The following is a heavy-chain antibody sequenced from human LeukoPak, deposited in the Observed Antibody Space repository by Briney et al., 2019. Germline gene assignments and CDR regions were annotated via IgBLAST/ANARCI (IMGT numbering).Heavy chain of an antibody. CDR1: GFTVSSNY. V-gene: IGHV3-66*01. J-gene: IGHJ3*02. CDR3: ARAWFVAFDI. CDR2: IYSGGST. D-gene: IGHD3-9*01. Sequence: GGSLRLSCAASGFTVSSNYMSWVRQAPGKGLEWVSVIYSGGSTYYADSVKGRFIISRDNSKNTLYLQMNSLRAEDTAVYYCARAWFVAFDIWGQGTMVTVPS.